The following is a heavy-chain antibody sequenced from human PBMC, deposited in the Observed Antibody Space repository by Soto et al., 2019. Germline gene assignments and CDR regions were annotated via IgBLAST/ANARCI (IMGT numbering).Heavy chain of an antibody. Sequence: SETLSLTCTVSGGSISSGSSYWGWIRQPPGKGLEWIGYIYYSGSTNYDPSLKSRVTISVDTSKNQFSLKLSSVTAADTAVYYCARDLLGGFDYWGQGTLVTVSS. CDR1: GGSISSGSSY. V-gene: IGHV4-61*01. J-gene: IGHJ4*02. CDR3: ARDLLGGFDY. CDR2: IYYSGST.